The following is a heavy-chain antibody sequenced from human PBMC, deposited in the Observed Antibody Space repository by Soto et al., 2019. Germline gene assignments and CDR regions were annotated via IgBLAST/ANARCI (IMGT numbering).Heavy chain of an antibody. J-gene: IGHJ6*02. V-gene: IGHV3-13*04. CDR1: EFTFSSYD. CDR3: ARSPPGGYHYYYGMDV. CDR2: IGTAGDT. Sequence: GGSLRLSCAASEFTFSSYDMQWVRQTTGKGLEWVSAIGTAGDTYYPGSVKGRFTISRENAKKSLYLQMNSLRAGDTAVYYCARSPPGGYHYYYGMDVWGQGTTVTAP. D-gene: IGHD3-22*01.